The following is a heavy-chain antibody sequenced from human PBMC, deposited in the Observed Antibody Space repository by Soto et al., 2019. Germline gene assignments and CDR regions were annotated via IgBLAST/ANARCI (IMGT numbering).Heavy chain of an antibody. D-gene: IGHD2-2*01. Sequence: EVQLLESGGGLVQPGGSLRLSCAASGFTFSSYAMTWVRQAPGKGLEWVSAISGSGGTTYYADSVKGRFTISRDNSKNTLDVQMNRLRAEDTAVYYCAKDRVADARMPRRGFDYWGQGTLVTVSS. CDR3: AKDRVADARMPRRGFDY. V-gene: IGHV3-23*01. CDR2: ISGSGGTT. CDR1: GFTFSSYA. J-gene: IGHJ4*02.